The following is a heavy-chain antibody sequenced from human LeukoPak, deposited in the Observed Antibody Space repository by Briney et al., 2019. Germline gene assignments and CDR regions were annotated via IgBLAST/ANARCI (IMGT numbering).Heavy chain of an antibody. CDR2: ISGSGGST. V-gene: IGHV3-23*01. D-gene: IGHD6-19*01. Sequence: GGSLRLSCAASGFTFSSYAMSGVRQAPGKGLEWVSAISGSGGSTYYADSVKGRFTISRDNSKNTLYLQMNSLRAEDTAVYYCAKSTYSSGWYYFDYWGQGTLVTVSS. CDR3: AKSTYSSGWYYFDY. J-gene: IGHJ4*02. CDR1: GFTFSSYA.